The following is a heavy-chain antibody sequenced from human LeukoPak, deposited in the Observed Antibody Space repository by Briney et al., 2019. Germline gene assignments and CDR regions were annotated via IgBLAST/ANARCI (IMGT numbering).Heavy chain of an antibody. D-gene: IGHD2-15*01. CDR2: INPNSGGT. V-gene: IGHV1-2*04. J-gene: IGHJ5*02. CDR3: ARARSGDCSGGSCQPLEGSDWFDP. Sequence: GASVKVSCKASGYTFTGYYMHWVRQAPGQGLEWMGWINPNSGGTNYAQKFQGWVTMTRVTSISTAYMELSRLRSDDTAVYYCARARSGDCSGGSCQPLEGSDWFDPWGQGTLVTVSS. CDR1: GYTFTGYY.